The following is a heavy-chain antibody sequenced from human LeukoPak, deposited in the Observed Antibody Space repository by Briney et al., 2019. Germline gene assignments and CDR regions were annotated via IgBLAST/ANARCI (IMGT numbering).Heavy chain of an antibody. V-gene: IGHV3-30*02. J-gene: IGHJ4*02. CDR1: GITFSSYG. D-gene: IGHD2-15*01. CDR3: ARDLLSGGKKHFDL. CDR2: IRSDGSNK. Sequence: GGSLRLSCIASGITFSSYGMHWVRQAPGKGLEWVSYIRSDGSNKYYADSVKGRFTISRDTSKSTLYLQMNSLRTEDTAVYYCARDLLSGGKKHFDLWGQGTLVTVAS.